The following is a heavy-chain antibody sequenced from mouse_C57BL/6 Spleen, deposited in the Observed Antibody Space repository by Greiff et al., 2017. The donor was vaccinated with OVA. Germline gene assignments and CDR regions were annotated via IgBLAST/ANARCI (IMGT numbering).Heavy chain of an antibody. CDR2: IWSGGST. CDR3: ARDEDYYGNYWFAY. D-gene: IGHD2-1*01. J-gene: IGHJ3*01. Sequence: QVQLKQSGPGLVQPSQSLSITCTVSGFSLTSYGVHWVRQSPGKGLEWLGVIWSGGSTDYNAAFISRLSISKDNSKSQVFFKMNSLQADEAAIDYCARDEDYYGNYWFAYWGQGTLVTVSA. V-gene: IGHV2-2*01. CDR1: GFSLTSYG.